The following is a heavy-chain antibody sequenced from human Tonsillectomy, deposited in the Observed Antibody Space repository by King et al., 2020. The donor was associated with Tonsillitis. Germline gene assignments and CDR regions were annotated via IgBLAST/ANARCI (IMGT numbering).Heavy chain of an antibody. Sequence: VQLVESGGGVVQPGRSLRLSCAASGFTFSNYGMHWVRQAPGKGLEWVAVISYDETNKYYADSVEGRFTISRDNSKNTLYLQMNSLRAEDTAVYYCARRGPDDDSSGYSYWFAPCGQGTLVTVSS. J-gene: IGHJ5*02. CDR3: ARRGPDDDSSGYSYWFAP. CDR1: GFTFSNYG. V-gene: IGHV3-33*05. D-gene: IGHD3-22*01. CDR2: ISYDETNK.